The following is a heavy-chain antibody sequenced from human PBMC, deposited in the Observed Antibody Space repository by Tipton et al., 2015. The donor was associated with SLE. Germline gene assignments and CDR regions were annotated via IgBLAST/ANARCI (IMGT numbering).Heavy chain of an antibody. Sequence: SLRLSCAASGFTVSSYWTHWVRQAPGKELLWVSRINTDGSTTSYADSVKGRFTISRDNTKNTLYLQLNSLRAEDTAVYYCARRGWVDAFDIWGQGTMVIVSS. CDR1: GFTVSSYW. D-gene: IGHD6-19*01. CDR3: ARRGWVDAFDI. J-gene: IGHJ3*02. CDR2: INTDGSTT. V-gene: IGHV3-74*01.